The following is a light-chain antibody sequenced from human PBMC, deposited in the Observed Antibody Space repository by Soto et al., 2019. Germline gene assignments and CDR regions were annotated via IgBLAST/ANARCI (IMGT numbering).Light chain of an antibody. CDR2: GAS. Sequence: ETLMTQSPANLSLSPWETATLSCRARQSISNNLAWYQQKLGQAPRLLIYGASSRATGIPDRFSGSGSGTDFTLTISRLEPEDFAVYYCQQYGSSPPITFGQGTRLEIK. V-gene: IGKV3-20*01. J-gene: IGKJ5*01. CDR1: QSISNN. CDR3: QQYGSSPPIT.